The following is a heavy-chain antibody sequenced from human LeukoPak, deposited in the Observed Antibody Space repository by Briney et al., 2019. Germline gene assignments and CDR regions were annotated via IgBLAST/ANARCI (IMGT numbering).Heavy chain of an antibody. Sequence: ASVNVSCKTSGYTVTDFGMSWVRQAPGQGLEWMGWISAYNGDTNYAHNLQGRVTMTTDTSTSTAYMELRSLRSDDTAVYYCARGSPSDYWGQGTPVTVSS. CDR3: ARGSPSDY. V-gene: IGHV1-18*01. CDR1: GYTVTDFG. J-gene: IGHJ4*01. D-gene: IGHD1-26*01. CDR2: ISAYNGDT.